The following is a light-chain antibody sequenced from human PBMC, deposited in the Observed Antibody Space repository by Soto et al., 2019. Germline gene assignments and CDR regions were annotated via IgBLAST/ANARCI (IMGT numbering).Light chain of an antibody. CDR3: MQSTRWVYT. CDR2: KVS. V-gene: IGKV2-30*01. CDR1: QSLVFSDGNVY. Sequence: DVVMTQSPLSLAVSLGQTASISCRSSQSLVFSDGNVYLNWFHQRPGQSPRRIIYKVSNRDSGVPVRFSGSGSGSDFTLKISRVEAEDVGLYYCMQSTRWVYTFGQGTKLEIK. J-gene: IGKJ2*01.